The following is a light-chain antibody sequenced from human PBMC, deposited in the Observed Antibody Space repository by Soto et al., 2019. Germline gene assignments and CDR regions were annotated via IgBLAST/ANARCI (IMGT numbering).Light chain of an antibody. CDR2: DNN. V-gene: IGLV1-51*01. Sequence: QSVLTQPPSVSAAPGQKVTISCSGSSCNIGNNYVSWYQQLPGTAPKLLIYDNNKRPSGIPDRFSGSKAGTSATLGITGLQTGDEADYYCGTWDSSLSAGVFGGGTKVTFL. J-gene: IGLJ3*02. CDR3: GTWDSSLSAGV. CDR1: SCNIGNNY.